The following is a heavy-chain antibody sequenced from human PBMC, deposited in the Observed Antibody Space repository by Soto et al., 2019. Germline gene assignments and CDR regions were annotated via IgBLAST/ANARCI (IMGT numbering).Heavy chain of an antibody. CDR3: AHLLGGCSRAGCSPLRFEY. J-gene: IGHJ4*02. Sequence: QITLKESGPTLVKTTQTLTLTCTFSGFSLTTSGVGVGWVRQPPGKALEWLALIYWDDDKRYSPSLKCRLPIAKDTSKNQVVLTMTIMDPVDTATYYCAHLLGGCSRAGCSPLRFEYWGQGTLVTVSS. V-gene: IGHV2-5*02. CDR1: GFSLTTSGVG. D-gene: IGHD2-15*01. CDR2: IYWDDDK.